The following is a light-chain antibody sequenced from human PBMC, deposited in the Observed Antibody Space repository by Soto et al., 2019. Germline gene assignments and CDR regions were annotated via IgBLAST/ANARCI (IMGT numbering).Light chain of an antibody. CDR1: QSISDT. V-gene: IGKV3-15*01. J-gene: IGKJ5*01. CDR2: SAS. CDR3: QQRSNWPLSIT. Sequence: DIVMRKSPATLSVSAGRIATLSCRAIQSISDTLAWYQQKPGQAPRLLIYSASARATGFPARFSGSGSGTDFTLTISSLEPEDFAVYYCQQRSNWPLSITFAQGTLLEIK.